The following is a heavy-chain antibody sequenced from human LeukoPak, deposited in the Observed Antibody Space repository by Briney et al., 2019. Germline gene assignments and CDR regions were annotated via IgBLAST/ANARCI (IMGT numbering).Heavy chain of an antibody. CDR3: ARDVGYFGSGSYPDYFDY. D-gene: IGHD3-10*01. V-gene: IGHV3-30*02. CDR2: IRYDGSNK. CDR1: GFTFSSYG. Sequence: GGSLRLSCAASGFTFSSYGMHWVRQAPGKGLEGVAFIRYDGSNKYYADSVKGRFTISRDNSKNTLYLQMNSLRAEDTAVYYCARDVGYFGSGSYPDYFDYWGQGILVTVSS. J-gene: IGHJ4*02.